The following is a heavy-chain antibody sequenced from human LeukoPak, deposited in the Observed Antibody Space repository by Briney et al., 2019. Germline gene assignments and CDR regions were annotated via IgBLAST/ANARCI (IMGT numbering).Heavy chain of an antibody. CDR3: ATRAAASYYDSSGYYYGFDY. Sequence: ASVKVSCTVSGYTLTELSMHWVRQAPGKGLEWMGGFDPEDGETIYAQKFQGRVTMTEDTSTDTAYMELSSLRSEDTAVYYCATRAAASYYDSSGYYYGFDYWGQGTLVTVSS. CDR2: FDPEDGET. V-gene: IGHV1-24*01. CDR1: GYTLTELS. J-gene: IGHJ4*02. D-gene: IGHD3-22*01.